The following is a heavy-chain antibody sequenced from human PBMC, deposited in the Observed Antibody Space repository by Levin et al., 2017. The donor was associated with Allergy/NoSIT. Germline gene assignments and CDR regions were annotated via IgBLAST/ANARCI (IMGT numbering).Heavy chain of an antibody. V-gene: IGHV3-23*01. J-gene: IGHJ6*02. D-gene: IGHD4-23*01. Sequence: ASVKVSCAASGFTFSNYAMSWVRQAPGKGLEWVSTISGSGGSTYYADSVKGRFTISRDNSKNTLYLQMNSLRAEDTAVYYCAKGTVVTPYYYYGMDVWGQGTTVTVSS. CDR2: ISGSGGST. CDR3: AKGTVVTPYYYYGMDV. CDR1: GFTFSNYA.